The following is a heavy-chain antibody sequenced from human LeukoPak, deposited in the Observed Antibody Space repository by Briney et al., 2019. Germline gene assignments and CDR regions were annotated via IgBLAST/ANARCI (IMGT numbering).Heavy chain of an antibody. CDR1: GYSFTAYD. Sequence: GASVKVSCKASGYSFTAYDMNWVRQAPGQGLEWMGWINPNSGGTNYAQKFQGRVTMTRDTSITTAYMEMSRLRSDDTALYYCARSPHILTGENFDYWGQGTLVTVSS. D-gene: IGHD3-9*01. CDR3: ARSPHILTGENFDY. CDR2: INPNSGGT. V-gene: IGHV1-2*02. J-gene: IGHJ4*02.